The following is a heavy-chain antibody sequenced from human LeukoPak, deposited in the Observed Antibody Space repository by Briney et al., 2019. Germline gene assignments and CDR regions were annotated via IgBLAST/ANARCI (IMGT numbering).Heavy chain of an antibody. J-gene: IGHJ4*02. CDR2: MNPNSGNT. Sequence: ASVKVSCKASGYTFTSYDINWVRQATGQGLEWMGWMNPNSGNTGYAQKFQGRVTMTRNTSISTAYMELSSLRSEDTAVYYCARATDSQIVGAINFDYWGQGTLVTVSS. D-gene: IGHD1-26*01. CDR1: GYTFTSYD. CDR3: ARATDSQIVGAINFDY. V-gene: IGHV1-8*01.